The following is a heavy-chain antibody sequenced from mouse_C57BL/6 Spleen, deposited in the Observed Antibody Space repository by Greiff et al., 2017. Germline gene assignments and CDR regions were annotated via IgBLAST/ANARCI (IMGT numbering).Heavy chain of an antibody. V-gene: IGHV1-26*01. CDR1: GYTFTDYY. CDR3: ARSLPYYDGSREDWYFDV. D-gene: IGHD1-1*01. J-gene: IGHJ1*03. CDR2: INPNNGGT. Sequence: EVQLQQSGPELVKPGASVKISCKASGYTFTDYYMNWVKQSHGKSLEWIGDINPNNGGTSYNQKFKGKATLTVDKSSSTAYMELRSLTSEDSAVYYCARSLPYYDGSREDWYFDVWGTGTTVTVSS.